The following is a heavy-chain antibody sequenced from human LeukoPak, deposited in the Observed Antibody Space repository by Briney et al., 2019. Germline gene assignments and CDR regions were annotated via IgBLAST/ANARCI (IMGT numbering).Heavy chain of an antibody. V-gene: IGHV3-11*01. CDR1: GFTFSDYY. D-gene: IGHD3-10*01. CDR2: ISSSGSTI. Sequence: GGSLRLSCAASGFTFSDYYMSWIRQAPGKGLEWVSYISSSGSTIYYADSVKGRFTISRDNAKNSLYLQMNSLRAGDTAVYYCARDISFGFGEFDDAFDIWGQGTMVTVSS. CDR3: ARDISFGFGEFDDAFDI. J-gene: IGHJ3*02.